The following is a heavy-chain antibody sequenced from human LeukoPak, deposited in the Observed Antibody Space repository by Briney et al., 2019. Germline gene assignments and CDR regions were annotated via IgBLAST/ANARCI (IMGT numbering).Heavy chain of an antibody. Sequence: GGSLRLSCAASGFTVSSNYMSWVRQAPGKGLEWVSVIYSGGSTYYADSVKGRFTISRDNSKNTLYLQMNSLRAEDTAVYYCARDQYFIAVAGWGYMDVWGKGTTVTVSS. V-gene: IGHV3-53*01. CDR3: ARDQYFIAVAGWGYMDV. CDR1: GFTVSSNY. CDR2: IYSGGST. J-gene: IGHJ6*03. D-gene: IGHD6-19*01.